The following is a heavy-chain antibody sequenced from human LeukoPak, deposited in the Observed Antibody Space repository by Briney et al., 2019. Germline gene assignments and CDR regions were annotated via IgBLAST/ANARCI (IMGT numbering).Heavy chain of an antibody. CDR2: ISAYNGNT. Sequence: ASVKVSCKASGYTFTSYGISWVRQAPGQGLEWMGWISAYNGNTNYAKNLQGRVTMTTDTSTRTAYMEVRSLRSDDTAVYYCARCGRSGWYGDYYYMDVWGKGTTVTVSS. D-gene: IGHD6-19*01. J-gene: IGHJ6*03. CDR1: GYTFTSYG. V-gene: IGHV1-18*01. CDR3: ARCGRSGWYGDYYYMDV.